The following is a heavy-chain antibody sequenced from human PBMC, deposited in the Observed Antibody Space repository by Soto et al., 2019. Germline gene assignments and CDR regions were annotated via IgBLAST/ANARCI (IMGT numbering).Heavy chain of an antibody. J-gene: IGHJ4*02. CDR1: GFTFSDYY. Sequence: GGSLRLSCAASGFTFSDYYMSWIRQAPGKGLEWVSYISYSSSYTNYADSVKGRFTISRDNAKNSLYLQMNSLRAEDTAVYYCARDQAYYYDSSGYYTLDYWGQGTLVTVSS. CDR3: ARDQAYYYDSSGYYTLDY. V-gene: IGHV3-11*05. CDR2: ISYSSSYT. D-gene: IGHD3-22*01.